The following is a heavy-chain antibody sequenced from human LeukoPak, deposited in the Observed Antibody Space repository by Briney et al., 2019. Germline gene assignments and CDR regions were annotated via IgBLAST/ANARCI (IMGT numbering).Heavy chain of an antibody. CDR1: GYTFSDYT. CDR2: MNPNRGDT. J-gene: IGHJ5*02. CDR3: TRDSGSYYGWFDP. V-gene: IGHV1-2*02. D-gene: IGHD1-26*01. Sequence: ASVKVSCKASGYTFSDYTIHWVRQAPGQGLEWMGWMNPNRGDTKYPWKFEGRVTLTRDTSINTAYMELSRLRSGDTAVYYCTRDSGSYYGWFDPWGQGTLVTVSS.